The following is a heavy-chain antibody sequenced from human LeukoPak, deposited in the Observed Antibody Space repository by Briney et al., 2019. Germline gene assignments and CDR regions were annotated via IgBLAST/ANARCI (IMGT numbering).Heavy chain of an antibody. CDR1: GFSLSTSGVG. J-gene: IGHJ4*02. Sequence: SGPTLVKPTQTLTLTCTFSGFSLSTSGVGVGWIRQPPGKALEWLARIYWDDDKRYSPSLKSRLTITKDTSKNQVVLTMTNMDPVDTATYYCAHTRRPRGYDFWSGQGYYFDYWGQGALVTVSS. V-gene: IGHV2-5*02. D-gene: IGHD3-3*01. CDR3: AHTRRPRGYDFWSGQGYYFDY. CDR2: IYWDDDK.